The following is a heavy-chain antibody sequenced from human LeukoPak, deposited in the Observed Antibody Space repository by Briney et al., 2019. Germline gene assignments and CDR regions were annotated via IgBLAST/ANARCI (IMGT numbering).Heavy chain of an antibody. J-gene: IGHJ4*02. CDR2: VSSSGSTI. CDR1: GFTFSDYY. D-gene: IGHD2-2*01. V-gene: IGHV3-11*01. Sequence: GGSLRLSCAASGFTFSDYYMSWIRQAPGKGLEWVSYVSSSGSTIYYADSVKGRFTISRDNAKNSLYLQMNSLRAEDTAVYYCARVGYCSSTSCFPHWGQGTLVTVSS. CDR3: ARVGYCSSTSCFPH.